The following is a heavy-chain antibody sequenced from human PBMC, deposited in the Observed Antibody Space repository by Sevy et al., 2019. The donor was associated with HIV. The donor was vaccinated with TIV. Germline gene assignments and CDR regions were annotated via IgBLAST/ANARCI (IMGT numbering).Heavy chain of an antibody. CDR3: AHETFGRFES. CDR2: IKGDGSDK. D-gene: IGHD3-16*01. Sequence: GGSLRLSCAASGFSFSANWMNRVRQAPGKGLEWVANIKGDGSDKHYVDSVEGRFTISRDNAKNVLYLQMNSLRVEDTAVYYCAHETFGRFESWGQGTLVTVSS. V-gene: IGHV3-7*01. CDR1: GFSFSANW. J-gene: IGHJ4*02.